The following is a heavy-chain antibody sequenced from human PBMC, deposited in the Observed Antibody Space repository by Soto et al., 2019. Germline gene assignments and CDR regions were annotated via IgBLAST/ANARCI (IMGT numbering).Heavy chain of an antibody. CDR1: GFSFSTYW. J-gene: IGHJ4*02. CDR3: ATSSDTGYIFDF. Sequence: GSLRLSCAASGFSFSTYWIICVRQAAGQWLEWVANIKKDGSEEYCVDSVKGRFTISRNSAKNSLYLQMSSLRAEDTAVYYCATSSDTGYIFDFWGQGTLVTVSS. D-gene: IGHD3-9*01. CDR2: IKKDGSEE. V-gene: IGHV3-7*01.